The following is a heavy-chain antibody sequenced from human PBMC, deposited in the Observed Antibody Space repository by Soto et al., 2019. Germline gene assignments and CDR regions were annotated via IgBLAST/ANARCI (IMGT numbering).Heavy chain of an antibody. CDR3: AREGFTYYDILTGYYRCGEGDY. J-gene: IGHJ4*02. V-gene: IGHV1-18*01. Sequence: QVQLVQSGAEVKKPGASVKVSCKASGYTFTSYGISWVRQAPGQGLEWMGWISAYNGNTNYAQKLQGRVTMTTDTSTSTAYMELRSLRSDDTAVYYCAREGFTYYDILTGYYRCGEGDYWGQGTLVTVSS. CDR1: GYTFTSYG. CDR2: ISAYNGNT. D-gene: IGHD3-9*01.